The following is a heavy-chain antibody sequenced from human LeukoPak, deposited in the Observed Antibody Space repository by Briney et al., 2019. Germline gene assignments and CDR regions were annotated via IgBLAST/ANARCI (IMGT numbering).Heavy chain of an antibody. Sequence: PGGSLRLSCVVSGFTFSDHYMSWIRQAPGKGLEWISYIGRSGSPIHYADSVKGRFTVSRDNAKNSLYLQMNSLRAQDTAVYYCAKDLLIYQGSWSAGWGQGTLVTVSS. J-gene: IGHJ4*02. CDR2: IGRSGSPI. V-gene: IGHV3-11*01. CDR3: AKDLLIYQGSWSAG. D-gene: IGHD6-13*01. CDR1: GFTFSDHY.